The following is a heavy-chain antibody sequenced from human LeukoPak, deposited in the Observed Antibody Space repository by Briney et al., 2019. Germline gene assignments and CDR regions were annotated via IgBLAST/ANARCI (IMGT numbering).Heavy chain of an antibody. V-gene: IGHV3-30*04. CDR1: GFTFSSYA. J-gene: IGHJ4*02. CDR2: ISYDGSNK. CDR3: ARGTIFGVVLYLYYFDY. Sequence: PGGSLRLSCAASGFTFSSYAVHWVRQAPGKGLEWVAVISYDGSNKYYADSVKGRFTISRDNSKNTLYLQMNSLRAEDTAVYYCARGTIFGVVLYLYYFDYWGQGTLVTVSS. D-gene: IGHD3-3*01.